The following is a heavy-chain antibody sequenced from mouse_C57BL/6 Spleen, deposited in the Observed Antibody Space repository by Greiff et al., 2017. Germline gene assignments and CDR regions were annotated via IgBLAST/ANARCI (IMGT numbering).Heavy chain of an antibody. CDR1: GYTFTSYW. D-gene: IGHD1-1*01. J-gene: IGHJ2*01. CDR2: IDPSDSYT. CDR3: ARSTAVGRGFDY. Sequence: QVQLQQPGAELVMPGASVKLSCKASGYTFTSYWMHWVKPRPGQGLEWIGEIDPSDSYTNYNQKVKGKSTLTVDKSSSTAYMQLSSLTSEDSAVYYCARSTAVGRGFDYGGQGTTLTVSS. V-gene: IGHV1-69*01.